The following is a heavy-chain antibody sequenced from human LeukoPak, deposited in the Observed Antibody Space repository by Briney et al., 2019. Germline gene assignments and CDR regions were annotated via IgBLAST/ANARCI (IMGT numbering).Heavy chain of an antibody. CDR1: GYIFTKYD. J-gene: IGHJ4*02. D-gene: IGHD6-13*01. Sequence: ASVKVSCKTSGYIFTKYDISWVRQVPGQGPEWMGWITPYNGNAQSAPKFEGRVTMTTDTSASTAYLELRGLKSDDTAVYYCARETKDGVFFDYWGQGTLVIVSS. CDR3: ARETKDGVFFDY. CDR2: ITPYNGNA. V-gene: IGHV1-18*01.